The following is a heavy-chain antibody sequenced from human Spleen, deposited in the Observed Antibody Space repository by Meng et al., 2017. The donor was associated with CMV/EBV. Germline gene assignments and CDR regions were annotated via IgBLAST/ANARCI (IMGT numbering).Heavy chain of an antibody. CDR2: IYYSGSA. V-gene: IGHV4-61*01. CDR1: GGSVSSPTHY. D-gene: IGHD2-2*01. Sequence: GSLRLSCTVSGGSVSSPTHYWSWIRQPPGKGLEWIAYIYYSGSATYNPSLKSRVTISIDTSKNQFSLKLSSVTAADTAVYYCARDRGGWDCSTTMCAWGFDIWGQGTTVTVSS. CDR3: ARDRGGWDCSTTMCAWGFDI. J-gene: IGHJ3*02.